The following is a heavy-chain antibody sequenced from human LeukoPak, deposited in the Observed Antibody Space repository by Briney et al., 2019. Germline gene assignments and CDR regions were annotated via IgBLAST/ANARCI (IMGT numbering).Heavy chain of an antibody. CDR1: GFNVNNAW. J-gene: IGHJ4*02. V-gene: IGHV3-30*18. CDR2: ISYDGSNK. Sequence: GGSLRLSCAASGFNVNNAWMSWVRQAPGKGLEWVAVISYDGSNKYYADSVKGRFTISRDNSKNTLYLQMNSLRAEDTAVYYCAKESPETRELDCWGQGTLVTVSS. D-gene: IGHD1-14*01. CDR3: AKESPETRELDC.